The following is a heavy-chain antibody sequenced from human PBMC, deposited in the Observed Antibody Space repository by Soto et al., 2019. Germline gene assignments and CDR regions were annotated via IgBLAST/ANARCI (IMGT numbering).Heavy chain of an antibody. CDR3: VRDPQRNDY. Sequence: QVQLVQSGAEVKKPGASVKVSYKASGYDFSSYGISWVRQAPGQGLEWMGWISASNGNRDYAQQFQGRVTMTSDTSRTTAYMELRSLRSDDTAVYYCVRDPQRNDYWGQGTLSTSLQ. V-gene: IGHV1-18*04. J-gene: IGHJ4*02. CDR1: GYDFSSYG. CDR2: ISASNGNR. D-gene: IGHD2-2*01.